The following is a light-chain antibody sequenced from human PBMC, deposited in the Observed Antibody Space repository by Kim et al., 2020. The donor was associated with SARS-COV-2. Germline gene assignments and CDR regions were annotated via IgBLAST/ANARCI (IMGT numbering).Light chain of an antibody. CDR1: QLVSSN. J-gene: IGKJ2*01. CDR2: GAS. CDR3: QQYNNWPPEYT. V-gene: IGKV3-15*01. Sequence: SHGERAAHPCWASQLVSSNFAWYQPKPGRAPSLLIYGASTRATGIPARFSGSGSGTEFTLTISSLQSEDFAVYYCQQYNNWPPEYTFGQGTKLEI.